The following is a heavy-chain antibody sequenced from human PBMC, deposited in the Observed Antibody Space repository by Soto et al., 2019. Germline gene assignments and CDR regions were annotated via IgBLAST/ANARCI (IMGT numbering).Heavy chain of an antibody. J-gene: IGHJ4*02. D-gene: IGHD5-18*01. CDR3: AVRGYRFGYEDY. V-gene: IGHV1-69*01. CDR2: IIPIFGTA. Sequence: QVQLVQSGAEVKKPGSSVKVSCVTCGGTLSSYPINWVRQAPGQGLEWMGGIIPIFGTANYAQKFQGRVTITADESTSTVYMELSSLRSEDTAVYSCAVRGYRFGYEDYWGQGTLVTVSS. CDR1: GGTLSSYP.